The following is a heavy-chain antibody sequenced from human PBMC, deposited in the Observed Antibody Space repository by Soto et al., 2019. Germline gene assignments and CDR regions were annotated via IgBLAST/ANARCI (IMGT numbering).Heavy chain of an antibody. D-gene: IGHD1-1*01. J-gene: IGHJ4*02. CDR3: AKGVQSHFDY. CDR1: GFTFSSYG. Sequence: GGSLRLSCAASGFTFSSYGMHWVRQASGKGLEWVAVISYDGSNKYYADSVKGRFTISGDNSKNTPYLQMNSLRAEDTAVYYCAKGVQSHFDYWGQGTLVTVSS. CDR2: ISYDGSNK. V-gene: IGHV3-30*18.